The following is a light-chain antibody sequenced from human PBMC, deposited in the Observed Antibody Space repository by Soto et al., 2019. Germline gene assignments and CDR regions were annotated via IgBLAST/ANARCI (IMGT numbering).Light chain of an antibody. J-gene: IGKJ5*01. Sequence: EIVLTQSPSTLSLSPGEIATVSCRASQSVSSYLAWYQQKVGQAPRLLIHGASSRATGIPDRFSGSGSGTDFTLTISRLEPEDFALYYCQQYGSSPITFGQGTRLEIK. CDR3: QQYGSSPIT. CDR1: QSVSSY. V-gene: IGKV3-20*01. CDR2: GAS.